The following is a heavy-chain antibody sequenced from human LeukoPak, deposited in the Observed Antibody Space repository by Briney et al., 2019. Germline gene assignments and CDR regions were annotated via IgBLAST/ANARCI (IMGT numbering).Heavy chain of an antibody. CDR3: ARGPLGWSDY. V-gene: IGHV3-48*02. J-gene: IGHJ4*02. CDR2: ISETGTAI. D-gene: IGHD1-26*01. Sequence: GESLRLSCAASGLSVSNYNMNWVRQARGKGLEWVSFISETGTAIYYAESVKGRFTISRDIARNSVYLQINSLRYEDTAMYYCARGPLGWSDYWGQGLLVTVSS. CDR1: GLSVSNYN.